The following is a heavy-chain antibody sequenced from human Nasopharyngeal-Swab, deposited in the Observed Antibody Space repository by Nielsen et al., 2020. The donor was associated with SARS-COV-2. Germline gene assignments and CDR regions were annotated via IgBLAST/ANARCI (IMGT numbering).Heavy chain of an antibody. CDR3: ARDRGYSYGDPLSYFDY. J-gene: IGHJ4*02. Sequence: WIRQPPGKGLEWIGSISYSGSTYYNPSLKSRVTMSVDTSTDQFSLKLRSVTAADTAVYYCARDRGYSYGDPLSYFDYWGQGTLVTVSS. CDR2: ISYSGST. D-gene: IGHD5-18*01. V-gene: IGHV4-39*07.